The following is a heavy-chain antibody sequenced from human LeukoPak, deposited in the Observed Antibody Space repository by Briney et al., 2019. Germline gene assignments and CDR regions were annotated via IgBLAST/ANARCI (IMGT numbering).Heavy chain of an antibody. CDR1: VCTFTDYC. J-gene: IGHJ4*02. Sequence: GASVTVSFTASVCTFTDYCLHWVRQAPGQGGEGMGWINTNSGHTNSAHNLQGRVTMTRDTSISTAYIELSGLISDYTAIYYCSGYYYYTSGYYHSPDYWGQGTLVTVSS. D-gene: IGHD3-22*01. CDR3: SGYYYYTSGYYHSPDY. V-gene: IGHV1-2*02. CDR2: INTNSGHT.